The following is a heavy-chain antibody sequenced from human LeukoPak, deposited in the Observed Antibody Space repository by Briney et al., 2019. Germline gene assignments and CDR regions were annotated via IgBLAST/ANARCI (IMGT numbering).Heavy chain of an antibody. V-gene: IGHV3-30-3*01. CDR1: GFTFSSNA. CDR3: ARDLRRHIVVVTAIRYYSYGMYV. J-gene: IGHJ6*02. CDR2: ISYDGSNK. Sequence: GRSLRLSCAASGFTFSSNAMHCVRQAPGKGLEWVAVISYDGSNKYYADSVKGRFTISRDNSKNTLYLQMNSLRAEDTAVYYCARDLRRHIVVVTAIRYYSYGMYVWGQGTTVTVSS. D-gene: IGHD2-21*02.